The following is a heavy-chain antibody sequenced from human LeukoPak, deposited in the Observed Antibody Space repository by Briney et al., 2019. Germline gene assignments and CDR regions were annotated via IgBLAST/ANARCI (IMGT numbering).Heavy chain of an antibody. Sequence: GGSLPLSCAASGLTFNNYWMHWVRQAPGKGLVWVSRINTDGSSTNYADPVKGRFTISRDNAKNTVYLQMNSLRADDTAVYYCAAYDNSGYSKKYFQHWGQGTLVTVSS. D-gene: IGHD3-22*01. V-gene: IGHV3-74*01. CDR1: GLTFNNYW. J-gene: IGHJ1*01. CDR2: INTDGSST. CDR3: AAYDNSGYSKKYFQH.